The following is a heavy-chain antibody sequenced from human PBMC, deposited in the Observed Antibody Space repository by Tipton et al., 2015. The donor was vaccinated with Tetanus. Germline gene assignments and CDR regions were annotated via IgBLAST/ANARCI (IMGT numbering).Heavy chain of an antibody. CDR2: IYNSGST. D-gene: IGHD3-22*01. CDR1: GDSISSGDYY. V-gene: IGHV4-30-4*01. J-gene: IGHJ4*02. CDR3: AIDGYYFDGSSYYYYFDS. Sequence: LRLSCTVSGDSISSGDYYWSWIRQPPGKGLEWIGYIYNSGSTYYNPSLKSRITISVDTSKSQFSLNLSSVTAADTAVYYFAIDGYYFDGSSYYYYFDSWGQGTLVPVSS.